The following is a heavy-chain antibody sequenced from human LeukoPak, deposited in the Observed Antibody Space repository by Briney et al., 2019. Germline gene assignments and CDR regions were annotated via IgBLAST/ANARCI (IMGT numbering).Heavy chain of an antibody. CDR2: ISYDGSNK. D-gene: IGHD5-12*01. V-gene: IGHV3-30*04. CDR1: GFTFSSYA. Sequence: GGSLRLSCAASGFTFSSYAMSWVRQAPGKGLEWVAVISYDGSNKYYADSVKGRFTISRDNSKNTLYLQMNSLRAEDTAVYYCARDLYSGLIAYAFDIWGQGTVVTVSS. CDR3: ARDLYSGLIAYAFDI. J-gene: IGHJ3*02.